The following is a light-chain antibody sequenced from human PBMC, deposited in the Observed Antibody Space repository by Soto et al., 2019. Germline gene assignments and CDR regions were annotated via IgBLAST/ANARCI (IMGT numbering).Light chain of an antibody. Sequence: EVVLTQSPATLSLSPGERATLSCRASQSVNRYLAWYQQKPGQAPRLLIYDTSNRATGIPARFSGSGSGTDFTLTISSLEPEDFATYFCQQSYRTPYTFGQGTKLEIK. CDR1: QSVNRY. CDR3: QQSYRTPYT. J-gene: IGKJ2*01. V-gene: IGKV3-11*01. CDR2: DTS.